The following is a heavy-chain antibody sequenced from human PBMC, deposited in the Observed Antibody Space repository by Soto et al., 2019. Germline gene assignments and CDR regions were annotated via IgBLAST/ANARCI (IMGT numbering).Heavy chain of an antibody. CDR1: GFSLSTSGMC. CDR2: IDWDDDK. J-gene: IGHJ4*02. CDR3: ARMALPDIVATSGFDY. Sequence: SGPTLVKPTQTLTLTCTFSGFSLSTSGMCVSWIRQPPGKALEWLARIDWDDDKYYITSLKTRLTMSKDTSKNQVVLTMTNMDPVDTATYYCARMALPDIVATSGFDYWGQGTLVTVSS. D-gene: IGHD5-12*01. V-gene: IGHV2-70*11.